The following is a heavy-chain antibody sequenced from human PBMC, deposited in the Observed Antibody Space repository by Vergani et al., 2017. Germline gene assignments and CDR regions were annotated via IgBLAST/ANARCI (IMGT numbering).Heavy chain of an antibody. CDR1: GYTFTSYG. V-gene: IGHV1-18*01. Sequence: QVQLVQSGAEVKKPGASVKVSCKASGYTFTSYGISWVRQAPGQGLEWMGWISAYNGNTNYAQKLQGRVTMTTDTSTSTAYMELRSLRSDDPAVYYCARDFPLIVVVPAATYYYYYGMDVWGQGTTVTVSS. J-gene: IGHJ6*02. CDR2: ISAYNGNT. D-gene: IGHD2-2*01. CDR3: ARDFPLIVVVPAATYYYYYGMDV.